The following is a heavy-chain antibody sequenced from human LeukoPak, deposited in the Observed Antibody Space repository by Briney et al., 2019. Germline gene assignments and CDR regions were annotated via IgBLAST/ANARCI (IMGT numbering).Heavy chain of an antibody. Sequence: RPSETLSLTCTVSGDSIRGFYWSWIRQPAGKGLEWIGRMSASGSTNYNPSLKSRVTMSVDTSKNQFSLKLSSVTAADTAVYYCARDSDSYCDILTASYYYGMDVWGQGTTVTVSS. CDR3: ARDSDSYCDILTASYYYGMDV. J-gene: IGHJ6*02. CDR1: GDSIRGFY. D-gene: IGHD3-9*01. V-gene: IGHV4-4*07. CDR2: MSASGST.